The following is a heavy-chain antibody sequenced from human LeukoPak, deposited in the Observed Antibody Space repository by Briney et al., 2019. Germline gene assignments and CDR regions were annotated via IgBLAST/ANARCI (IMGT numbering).Heavy chain of an antibody. J-gene: IGHJ4*02. CDR3: ATGPRHDTGRRLQY. CDR1: GLTLNRFD. V-gene: IGHV3-23*01. Sequence: PGGSLRLSCEASGLTLNRFDVSWVRQAPGKGLEWVSSVDPWGGSTFYAESVRGRVTISRDTSKNTGSLQMNGLRAEDTATYDCATGPRHDTGRRLQYWGQGALVTVSA. D-gene: IGHD1-1*01. CDR2: VDPWGGST.